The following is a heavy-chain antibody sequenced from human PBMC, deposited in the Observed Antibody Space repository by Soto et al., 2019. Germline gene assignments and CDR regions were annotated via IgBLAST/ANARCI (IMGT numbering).Heavy chain of an antibody. J-gene: IGHJ4*02. CDR2: IWYDGSNK. CDR3: ARAVGPYDY. V-gene: IGHV3-33*01. Sequence: QVQLVESGGGVFQPGRSLRLSCEASGFAFNTYGIHWVGQAPGKGLEWVAVIWYDGSNKYYADSVKGRFTISRDNSKNTLYLQMDSLRAEDTAVYYCARAVGPYDYWGQGTLVTVSS. D-gene: IGHD1-26*01. CDR1: GFAFNTYG.